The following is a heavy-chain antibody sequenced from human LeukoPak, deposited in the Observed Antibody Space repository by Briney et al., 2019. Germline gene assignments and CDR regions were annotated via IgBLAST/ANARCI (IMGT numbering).Heavy chain of an antibody. V-gene: IGHV3-23*01. CDR3: ARVAWYSSGWYVDY. D-gene: IGHD6-19*01. Sequence: GGSLRLSCAASGFTFSSYAMSWVGQAPGKGLEWVSAINGSGGSTYYADSVKGRFTISRDNSKNTLYLQMNSLRAEDTAVYYCARVAWYSSGWYVDYWGQGTLVTVSS. CDR2: INGSGGST. CDR1: GFTFSSYA. J-gene: IGHJ4*02.